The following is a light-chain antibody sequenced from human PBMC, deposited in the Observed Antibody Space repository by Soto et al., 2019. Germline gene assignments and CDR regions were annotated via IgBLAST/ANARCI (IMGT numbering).Light chain of an antibody. CDR2: GAS. J-gene: IGKJ3*01. CDR1: QSVNDNH. V-gene: IGKV3-20*01. CDR3: QLYGGSPPRGT. Sequence: EVVLTQSPGTLSLSPGARATLSCRASQSVNDNHLAWYQQKGGQAPRLLIYGASTRATGVPERFSGSGFGTAYSLIINSLEPEDFALYYCQLYGGSPPRGTFGSGTTVEI.